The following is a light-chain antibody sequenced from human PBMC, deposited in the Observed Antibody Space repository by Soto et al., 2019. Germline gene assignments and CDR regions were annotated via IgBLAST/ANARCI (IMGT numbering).Light chain of an antibody. CDR3: AAWDDSLNGSPWV. CDR1: SSNIGSNT. J-gene: IGLJ3*02. V-gene: IGLV1-44*01. Sequence: QAVVTQPPSASGTPGQRVTISCSGSSSNIGSNTVNWYQQLPGTAPKLLIYSNNQRPSGVPDRFSGSKSGTSASLAISGLQSEDEADYYCAAWDDSLNGSPWVFGGGTKLTV. CDR2: SNN.